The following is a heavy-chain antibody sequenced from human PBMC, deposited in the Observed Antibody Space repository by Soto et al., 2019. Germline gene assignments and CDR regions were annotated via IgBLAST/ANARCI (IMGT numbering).Heavy chain of an antibody. Sequence: EVQLVESGGGLVKPGGSLRLSCAASGFTFSSYSMNWVRQAPGKGLEWVSSISSSSSYIYYADSVKGRFTISRDNAKNSLYLQMNSLRADNTSVYYCAKDYYDSSGYYYFDYWGQGTLVTVSS. CDR2: ISSSSSYI. CDR1: GFTFSSYS. V-gene: IGHV3-21*01. D-gene: IGHD3-22*01. CDR3: AKDYYDSSGYYYFDY. J-gene: IGHJ4*02.